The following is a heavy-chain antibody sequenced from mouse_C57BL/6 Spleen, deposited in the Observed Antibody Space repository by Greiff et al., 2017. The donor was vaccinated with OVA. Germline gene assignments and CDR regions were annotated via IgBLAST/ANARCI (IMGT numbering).Heavy chain of an antibody. CDR2: IYPGDGDT. Sequence: VQLQESGPELVKPGASVKISCKASGYAFSSSWMNWVKQRPGKGLEWIGRIYPGDGDTNYNGKFKGKATLTADKSSSTAYMQLSSLTSEDSAVYFCARGGYDYDSPFAYWGQGTLVTVSA. CDR1: GYAFSSSW. J-gene: IGHJ3*01. V-gene: IGHV1-82*01. D-gene: IGHD2-4*01. CDR3: ARGGYDYDSPFAY.